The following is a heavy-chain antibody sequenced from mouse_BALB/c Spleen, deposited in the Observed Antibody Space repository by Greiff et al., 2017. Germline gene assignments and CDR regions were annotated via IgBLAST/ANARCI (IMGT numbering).Heavy chain of an antibody. Sequence: QVQLKESGPGLVQPSQSLSITCTVSGFSLTSYGVHWVRQSPGKGLEWLGVIWSGGSTDYNAAFISRLSISKDNSKSQVFFKMNSLQADDTAIYYCARNCLPLYYGSSYWYFDVWGAGTTVTVSS. V-gene: IGHV2-4-1*01. CDR1: GFSLTSYG. CDR3: ARNCLPLYYGSSYWYFDV. J-gene: IGHJ1*01. D-gene: IGHD1-1*01. CDR2: IWSGGST.